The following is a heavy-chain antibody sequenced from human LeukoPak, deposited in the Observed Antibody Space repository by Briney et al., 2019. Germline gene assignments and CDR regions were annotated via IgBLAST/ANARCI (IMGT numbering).Heavy chain of an antibody. V-gene: IGHV2-70*11. CDR1: GFSLSTNGMS. Sequence: SGPALVKPTQTLTLTCTFSGFSLSTNGMSVTWVRQPPGKALEWLARIDWDDDKYYSASLKTRLTISKDTSKNQVVLTMTNMDSVDTATYYCARCIAATGTVDYWGQGALVTVSS. J-gene: IGHJ4*02. D-gene: IGHD6-13*01. CDR2: IDWDDDK. CDR3: ARCIAATGTVDY.